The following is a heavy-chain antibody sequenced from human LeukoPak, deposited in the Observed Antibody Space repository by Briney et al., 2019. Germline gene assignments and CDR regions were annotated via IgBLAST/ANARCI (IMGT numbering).Heavy chain of an antibody. CDR3: AKGSGQYYDFWSGYPRDIFDY. V-gene: IGHV3-43*02. CDR1: GFTFDDYA. D-gene: IGHD3-3*01. J-gene: IGHJ4*02. Sequence: GGSLRLSCAASGFTFDDYAMHWVRQAPGKGLEWVSLISGDGGSAYYADSVKGRFTISRGNSKNSLYLQMNSLRTEDTALYYCAKGSGQYYDFWSGYPRDIFDYWGQGTLVTVSS. CDR2: ISGDGGSA.